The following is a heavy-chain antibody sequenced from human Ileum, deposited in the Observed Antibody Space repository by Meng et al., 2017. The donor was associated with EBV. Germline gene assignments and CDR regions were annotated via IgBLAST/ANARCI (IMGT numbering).Heavy chain of an antibody. CDR3: AGDPHSGSPH. J-gene: IGHJ4*02. CDR1: GGSVSSAHSF. Sequence: QVQVRESGPGLVKTSETLSLTCNVSGGSVSSAHSFWTWIRQPPGKGLEWIGYMSYSGSTNYSPPLESRVTISVDTSKNQFSLKLSSVTAADTAVYYCAGDPHSGSPHWGQGTLVTVSS. CDR2: MSYSGST. D-gene: IGHD1-26*01. V-gene: IGHV4-61*01.